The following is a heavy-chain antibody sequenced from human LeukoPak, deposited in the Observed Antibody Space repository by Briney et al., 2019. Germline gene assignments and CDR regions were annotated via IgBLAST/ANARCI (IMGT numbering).Heavy chain of an antibody. Sequence: SETLSLTCAVSGDSTSSHYWWSWVRQPPGKGLEWIGEIYHSGSTNYNPSLKSRVTISVDKSKNQFSLKLTSRTAADTAVYYCARKGYTYGTFDYWGLGTLVTVSS. CDR2: IYHSGST. CDR1: GDSTSSHYW. V-gene: IGHV4-4*02. D-gene: IGHD5-18*01. CDR3: ARKGYTYGTFDY. J-gene: IGHJ4*02.